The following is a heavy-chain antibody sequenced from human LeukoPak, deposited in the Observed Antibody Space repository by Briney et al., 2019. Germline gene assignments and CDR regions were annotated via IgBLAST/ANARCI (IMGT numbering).Heavy chain of an antibody. CDR1: GGSISSYY. J-gene: IGHJ5*02. CDR3: ARDSGTTGEVKFDP. Sequence: PSETLSLTCTVYGGSISSYYWSWIRQPAGKGLEWIGRIYTSGSTTYNPSLKSRVTMSVDTSKNQFSLKLSSVTAAGTAEYYCARDSGTTGEVKFDPWGQGTLVTVSS. D-gene: IGHD3-10*01. V-gene: IGHV4-4*07. CDR2: IYTSGST.